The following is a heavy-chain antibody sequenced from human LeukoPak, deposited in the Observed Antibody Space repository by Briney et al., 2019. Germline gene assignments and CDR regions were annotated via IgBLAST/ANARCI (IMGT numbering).Heavy chain of an antibody. CDR1: GASVGSAGYY. J-gene: IGHJ4*02. V-gene: IGHV4-61*08. Sequence: SETLSLTCTVSGASVGSAGYYWSWIRQPPGGGLEWIGYIYYISNTNYNPSLKSRVTMSVDPSKNQFSLKPNSVTAADTAVYYCARTQSQSGSYRYYFGYWGQRTLVTVSS. CDR2: IYYISNT. D-gene: IGHD1-26*01. CDR3: ARTQSQSGSYRYYFGY.